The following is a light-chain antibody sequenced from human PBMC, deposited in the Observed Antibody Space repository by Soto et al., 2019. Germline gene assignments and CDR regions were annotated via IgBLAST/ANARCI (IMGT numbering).Light chain of an antibody. CDR3: NSYTSSSTFV. CDR2: EVS. Sequence: QSALTQPASVSGSPGKSITISCTGTSSDVGGYNYVSWYQQHPGTAPKLMIYEVSNQPSGVSNRFAGSRSGNTASLTISGLQAEDEAEYYCNSYTSSSTFVFGPGTKVTVL. J-gene: IGLJ1*01. CDR1: SSDVGGYNY. V-gene: IGLV2-14*01.